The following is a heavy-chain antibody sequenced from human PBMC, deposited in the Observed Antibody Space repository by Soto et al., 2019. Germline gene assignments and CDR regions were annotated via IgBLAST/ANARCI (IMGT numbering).Heavy chain of an antibody. D-gene: IGHD6-19*01. Sequence: PGGSLRLSCAASGFTFDDYAMHWVRQAPGKGLEWVSGISWNSGSIGYADSVKGRFTISRDNAKNSLYLQMNSLRAEDTALYYCAKDGGYSSGWGAFDIWGQGTMVTVSS. CDR2: ISWNSGSI. J-gene: IGHJ3*02. CDR3: AKDGGYSSGWGAFDI. CDR1: GFTFDDYA. V-gene: IGHV3-9*01.